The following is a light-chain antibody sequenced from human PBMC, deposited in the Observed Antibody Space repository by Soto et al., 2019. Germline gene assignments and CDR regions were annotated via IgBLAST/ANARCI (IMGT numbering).Light chain of an antibody. CDR1: QVISSF. Sequence: IQGSQSHTPMTASVGARVTIACRASQVISSFLAWYQQKPGKAPKLLIYAASGLESGVPSRFSGSGSGTEFTLTISSLQPEDIGTYYCQHSNTYSEAFGQGTQLEIK. CDR3: QHSNTYSEA. J-gene: IGKJ5*01. V-gene: IGKV1-5*01. CDR2: AAS.